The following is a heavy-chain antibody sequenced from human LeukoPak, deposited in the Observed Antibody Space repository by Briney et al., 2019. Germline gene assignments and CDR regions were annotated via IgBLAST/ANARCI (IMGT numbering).Heavy chain of an antibody. D-gene: IGHD4/OR15-4a*01. V-gene: IGHV3-53*01. CDR2: IYSDNT. J-gene: IGHJ4*02. Sequence: VGSLRLSCTVSGFTVSSNSMSWVRQAPGKGLEWVSFIYSDNTHYSDSVKGRFTISRDNSKNTLYLQMNSLRAEDTAVYYCARRAGAYSHPYDYWGQGTLVTVSS. CDR1: GFTVSSNS. CDR3: ARRAGAYSHPYDY.